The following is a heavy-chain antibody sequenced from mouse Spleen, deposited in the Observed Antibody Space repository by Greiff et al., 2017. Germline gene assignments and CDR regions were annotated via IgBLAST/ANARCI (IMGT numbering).Heavy chain of an antibody. J-gene: IGHJ4*01. CDR3: ARRVTTVGYYTMDY. CDR1: GYTFTDYN. CDR2: INPNNGGT. D-gene: IGHD1-1*01. V-gene: IGHV1-18*01. Sequence: EVQLQQSGPELVKPGASVKIPCKASGYTFTDYNIDWVKQSHGKSLEWIGDINPNNGGTIYNQKFKGKATLTVDKSSSTAYMELRSLTSEDTAVYYCARRVTTVGYYTMDYWGQGTSVTVSS.